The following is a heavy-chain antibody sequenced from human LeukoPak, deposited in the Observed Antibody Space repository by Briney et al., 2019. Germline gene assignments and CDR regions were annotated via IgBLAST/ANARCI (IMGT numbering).Heavy chain of an antibody. CDR1: GFTVSSSY. J-gene: IGHJ4*02. CDR2: LYNIGSA. V-gene: IGHV3-66*01. Sequence: GGSLRPSCAASGFTVSSSYMSWVRQAPGKGLEWVSVLYNIGSAYYADSVRGRFTISRDNSKNTLYLQMNSLRAEDTAVYYCARVGGSYYNYWGQGTLVTVSS. CDR3: ARVGGSYYNY. D-gene: IGHD1-26*01.